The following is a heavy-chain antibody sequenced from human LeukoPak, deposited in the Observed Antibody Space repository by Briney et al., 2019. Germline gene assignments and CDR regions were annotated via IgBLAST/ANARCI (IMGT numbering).Heavy chain of an antibody. CDR1: GGSFSGYY. CDR2: INHSGST. D-gene: IGHD6-19*01. J-gene: IGHJ3*02. Sequence: SETLSLTCAVYGGSFSGYYWSWIRQPPGKGLEWIGEINHSGSTNYNPSLKSRVTISVDTSKNQFSLKLSSVTVADTAVYYCARVAIAVAADDAFDIWGQGTMVTVSS. V-gene: IGHV4-34*01. CDR3: ARVAIAVAADDAFDI.